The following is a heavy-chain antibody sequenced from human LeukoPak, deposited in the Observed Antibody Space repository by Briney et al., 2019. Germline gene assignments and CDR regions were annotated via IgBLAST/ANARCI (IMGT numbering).Heavy chain of an antibody. Sequence: SETLSLTCTVPGGSISSYYWSWIRQPPGKGLEWIGYIYYSGSTNYNPSLKSRVTISVDTSKNQFSLKLSSVTAADTAVYYCARHSLDYGGTPYFDYWGQGTLVTVSS. D-gene: IGHD4-23*01. V-gene: IGHV4-59*08. CDR2: IYYSGST. J-gene: IGHJ4*02. CDR3: ARHSLDYGGTPYFDY. CDR1: GGSISSYY.